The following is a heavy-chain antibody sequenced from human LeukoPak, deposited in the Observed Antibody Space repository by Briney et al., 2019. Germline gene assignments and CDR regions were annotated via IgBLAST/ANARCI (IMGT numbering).Heavy chain of an antibody. CDR3: ARRPLLVATIPHDAFDI. D-gene: IGHD5-12*01. Sequence: SETLSLTCTVSGGSISSYYWSWIRQPPGKGLEWIGHIYYSGSTNYNPSLKSRVTISVDTSKNQFSLKLSSVTAADTAVYYCARRPLLVATIPHDAFDIWGQGTMVTVSS. V-gene: IGHV4-59*08. CDR1: GGSISSYY. J-gene: IGHJ3*02. CDR2: IYYSGST.